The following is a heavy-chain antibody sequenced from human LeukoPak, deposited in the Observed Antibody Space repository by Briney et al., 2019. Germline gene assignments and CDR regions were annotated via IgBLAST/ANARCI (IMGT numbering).Heavy chain of an antibody. CDR2: IYYSGST. J-gene: IGHJ3*02. CDR1: GGSISSYY. CDR3: ASFVGFVAFGI. D-gene: IGHD2-21*01. Sequence: YPSETLSLTCTVSGGSISSYYWSWIRQPPGKGLEWIGYIYYSGSTNYNPSLKSRVTISVDTSKNQFSLKLSSVTAADTAVYYCASFVGFVAFGIWGQGTMVTVSS. V-gene: IGHV4-59*01.